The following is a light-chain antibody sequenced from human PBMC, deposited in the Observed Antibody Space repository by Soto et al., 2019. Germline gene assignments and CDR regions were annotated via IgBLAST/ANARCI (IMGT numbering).Light chain of an antibody. CDR2: AAS. CDR3: QKCNNSPFS. Sequence: DIYMTQSPSSLSASVGDRVTITCRASQSIGNYLAWYQQKPGKVPNLLIYAASTLQSGVPSRFSGGGSGTDFTRTIRSLQPKNVATYYCQKCNNSPFSSGPGTKVHIK. CDR1: QSIGNY. V-gene: IGKV1-27*01. J-gene: IGKJ3*01.